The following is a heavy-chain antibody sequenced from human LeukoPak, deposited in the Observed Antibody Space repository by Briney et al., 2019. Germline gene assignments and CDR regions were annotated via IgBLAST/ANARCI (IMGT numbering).Heavy chain of an antibody. CDR3: ARGEGITGTPGAFDI. Sequence: GGSLRLSCAASGFTVSSNYMSWVRQAPGKGLEGVSVIYSGDSTYYADSVKGRFTISRDNSKNTLYLQMNSLRAEDTAGYYCARGEGITGTPGAFDIWGQGTMVTVSS. V-gene: IGHV3-53*01. D-gene: IGHD1-20*01. CDR2: IYSGDST. J-gene: IGHJ3*02. CDR1: GFTVSSNY.